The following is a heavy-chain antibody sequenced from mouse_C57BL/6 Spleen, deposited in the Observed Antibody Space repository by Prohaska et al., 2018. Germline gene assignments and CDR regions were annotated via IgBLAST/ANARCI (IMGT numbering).Heavy chain of an antibody. Sequence: GKQRPIQVLEWIGNIDPSDSETHYNQKFKDKATLTVDKSSSTAYMQLSSLTSEDSAVYYCARGGGNYVWYFDVWGTGTTVTVSS. J-gene: IGHJ1*03. CDR3: ARGGGNYVWYFDV. D-gene: IGHD1-1*01. V-gene: IGHV1-52*01. CDR2: IDPSDSET.